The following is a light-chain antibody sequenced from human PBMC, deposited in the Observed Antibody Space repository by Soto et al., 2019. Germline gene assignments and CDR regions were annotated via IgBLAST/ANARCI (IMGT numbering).Light chain of an antibody. CDR1: SSNIGAGYD. J-gene: IGLJ1*01. CDR2: DNS. Sequence: QAVVTQPPSVSGAPGQRVTISCTGSSSNIGAGYDVHWYRQLPGTAPKLLIYDNSNRPSGVPDRFSGSKSGTSASLAITGLQAEDEADYYCQSYDTSLSGYVFGTGTKLTVL. V-gene: IGLV1-40*01. CDR3: QSYDTSLSGYV.